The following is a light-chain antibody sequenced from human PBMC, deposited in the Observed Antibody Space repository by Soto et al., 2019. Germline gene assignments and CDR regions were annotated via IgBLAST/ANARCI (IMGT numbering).Light chain of an antibody. Sequence: QSVLTQPPSASGTPGQRVTISCSGSSSNIGSNPVNWYQQLPGTAPKLLIYSSDQRPSGVPDRFSGSKSGTSASLAISGLQCEDEADYYCAAWDDSLNGLVFGTGTKLTVL. CDR2: SSD. CDR3: AAWDDSLNGLV. J-gene: IGLJ1*01. CDR1: SSNIGSNP. V-gene: IGLV1-44*01.